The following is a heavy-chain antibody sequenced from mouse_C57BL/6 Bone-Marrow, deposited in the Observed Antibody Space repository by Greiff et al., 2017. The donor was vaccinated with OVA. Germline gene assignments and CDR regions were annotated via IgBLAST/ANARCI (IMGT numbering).Heavy chain of an antibody. D-gene: IGHD2-4*01. CDR2: INPYNGGT. CDR1: GYTFTDYY. CDR3: ARSFYYDYDGWFAY. J-gene: IGHJ3*01. V-gene: IGHV1-19*01. Sequence: VQLKQSGPVLVKPGASVKMSCKASGYTFTDYYMNWVKQSHGKSLEWIGVINPYNGGTSYNQKFKGKATLTVDKSSSTAYMELNSLTSEDSAVYYCARSFYYDYDGWFAYWGQGTLVTVSA.